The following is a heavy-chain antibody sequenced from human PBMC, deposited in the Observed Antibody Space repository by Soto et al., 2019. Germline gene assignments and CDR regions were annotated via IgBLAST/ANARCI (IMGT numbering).Heavy chain of an antibody. CDR2: IYHSGNT. Sequence: QVRLQESGPGLVKPSGTLSLTCAVSGGSISSSNWWSWVRQPPGKGLEWIGEIYHSGNTYYNPSLKSRVTISVDKSKNQFSLKLSSVTAADTAVYYCARVWTTVTNWFDPWGQGTLVTVSS. CDR1: GGSISSSNW. V-gene: IGHV4-4*02. J-gene: IGHJ5*02. CDR3: ARVWTTVTNWFDP. D-gene: IGHD4-17*01.